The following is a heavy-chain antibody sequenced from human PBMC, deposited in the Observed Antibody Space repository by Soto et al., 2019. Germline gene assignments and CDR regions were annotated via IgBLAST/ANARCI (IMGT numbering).Heavy chain of an antibody. J-gene: IGHJ4*02. V-gene: IGHV1-69*01. D-gene: IGHD2-15*01. Sequence: QVQLVQSGAEVKKPGSSVKVSCKASGGTFSSYAISWVRQAPGQGLEWMGGIIPIFGTANYAQKFQGRVTITADESTSTAYMELSILRSEDKAVYYCASAPIYCSGGSCYGSYFDYWGQGTLVTVSS. CDR3: ASAPIYCSGGSCYGSYFDY. CDR1: GGTFSSYA. CDR2: IIPIFGTA.